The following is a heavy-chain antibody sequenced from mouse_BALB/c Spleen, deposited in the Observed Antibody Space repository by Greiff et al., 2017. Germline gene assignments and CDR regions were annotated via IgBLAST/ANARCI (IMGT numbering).Heavy chain of an antibody. CDR3: ARVGYYGSSSDY. CDR2: ISYSGST. Sequence: EVKLLESGPGLVKPSQSLSLTCTVTGYSITSDYAWNWIRQFPGNKLEWMGYISYSGSTSYNPSLKSRISITRDTSKNQFFLQLNSVTTEDTATYYCARVGYYGSSSDYWGQGTTLTVSS. D-gene: IGHD1-1*01. V-gene: IGHV3-2*02. J-gene: IGHJ2*01. CDR1: GYSITSDYA.